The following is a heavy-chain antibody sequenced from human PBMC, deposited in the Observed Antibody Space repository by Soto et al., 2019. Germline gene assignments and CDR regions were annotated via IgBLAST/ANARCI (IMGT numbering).Heavy chain of an antibody. D-gene: IGHD3-22*01. J-gene: IGHJ4*02. CDR3: ARQIYDSDTGPNFQYYFDS. Sequence: GESLKISCKGSGHSFTNYWIGWVRQMPGKGLEWMGVIYPADSDTRYSPPFQGQVTFSADKSISTAYLQWTSLKASDTAMYYCARQIYDSDTGPNFQYYFDSWGQGTPVTVSS. CDR1: GHSFTNYW. CDR2: IYPADSDT. V-gene: IGHV5-51*01.